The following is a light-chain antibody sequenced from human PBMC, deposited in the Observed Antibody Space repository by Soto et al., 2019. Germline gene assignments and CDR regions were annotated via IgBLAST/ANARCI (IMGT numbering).Light chain of an antibody. J-gene: IGLJ2*01. CDR2: SNN. V-gene: IGLV1-44*01. CDR3: ASWDDSLNGVV. CDR1: NSNIGSNT. Sequence: QSVLTQPPSASGTPGQRVNISCSGSNSNIGSNTVNWYQQLPGTAPTLLIYSNNQRPSGVPGRFSDSKSGTSASLAISGLQSEDEADYYCASWDDSLNGVVFGGGTKVTVL.